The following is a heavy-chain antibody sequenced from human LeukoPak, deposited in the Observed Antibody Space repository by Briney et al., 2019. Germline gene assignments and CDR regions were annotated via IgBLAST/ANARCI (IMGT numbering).Heavy chain of an antibody. V-gene: IGHV3-23*01. CDR1: GLAFSGYA. D-gene: IGHD2-15*01. CDR2: ISGSGGST. CDR3: AKVDITRCVDY. Sequence: PGGSLSLSCAASGLAFSGYAMGWVGRAPGKGLKWVSAISGSGGSTYYADSVKGRFTISRDNSKNTLYLQMNSLRAEDTAVYYCAKVDITRCVDYWGQGTLVTVSS. J-gene: IGHJ4*02.